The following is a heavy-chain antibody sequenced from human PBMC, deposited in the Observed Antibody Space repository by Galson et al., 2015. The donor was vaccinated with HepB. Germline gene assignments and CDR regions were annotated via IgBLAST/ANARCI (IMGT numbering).Heavy chain of an antibody. CDR3: SRGSSGWNGVDY. V-gene: IGHV3-33*01. D-gene: IGHD6-19*01. Sequence: SLRLSCAASGLTFSSYGMHWVRQAPGKGLEWVAVIWYDGSNKYYADSVKGRFTISRDNSKNTLYVQVNSLRAEDTAVYYCSRGSSGWNGVDYWGQGTLVTVSS. CDR1: GLTFSSYG. CDR2: IWYDGSNK. J-gene: IGHJ4*02.